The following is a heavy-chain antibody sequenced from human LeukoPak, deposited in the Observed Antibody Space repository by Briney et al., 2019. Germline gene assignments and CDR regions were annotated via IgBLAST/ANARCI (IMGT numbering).Heavy chain of an antibody. V-gene: IGHV3-23*01. CDR2: ISPGGGTT. Sequence: PGGSLRLSCAASGFTFSSYGMSWVRQSPARGLEWVASISPGGGTTYYADYVKGRFIISRDNSNNTLFVQMNSLRAEDTAVYYCAHPDDFWSGSTIDYWGQGTLVTVSS. D-gene: IGHD3-3*01. CDR3: AHPDDFWSGSTIDY. CDR1: GFTFSSYG. J-gene: IGHJ4*02.